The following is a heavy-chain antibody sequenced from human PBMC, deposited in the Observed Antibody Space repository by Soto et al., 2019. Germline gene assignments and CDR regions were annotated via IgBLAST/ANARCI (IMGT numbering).Heavy chain of an antibody. CDR1: GFTFRSYV. V-gene: IGHV3-30*19. CDR3: ARWGTTGGLDV. CDR2: TSYDGSGK. J-gene: IGHJ1*01. D-gene: IGHD3-16*01. Sequence: VQLVESGGGVVQPGTSLRVSCVGSGFTFRSYVIHWVRQAPGKGLEWVALTSYDGSGKYYGDSVRGRFTISRDNSRNTVDLKMDSLRLEDTALYYCARWGTTGGLDVWGQGTLVSVSS.